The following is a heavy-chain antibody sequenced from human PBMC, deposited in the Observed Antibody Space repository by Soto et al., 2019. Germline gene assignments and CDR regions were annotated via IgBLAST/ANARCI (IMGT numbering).Heavy chain of an antibody. Sequence: LRLSFAASGFTFSSYSMNWVRQAPGKGLEWVSYISSSSSTIYYADSVKGRFTISRDNAKNSLYLQMNSLRDEDTAVYYCARAPSDPYYYGSGSYPFYFDYWGQGTLVTVSS. D-gene: IGHD3-10*01. CDR2: ISSSSSTI. CDR3: ARAPSDPYYYGSGSYPFYFDY. CDR1: GFTFSSYS. J-gene: IGHJ4*02. V-gene: IGHV3-48*02.